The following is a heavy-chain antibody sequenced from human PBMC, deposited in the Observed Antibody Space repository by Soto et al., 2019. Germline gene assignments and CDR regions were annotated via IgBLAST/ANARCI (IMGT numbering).Heavy chain of an antibody. CDR1: GGSISSGGYH. Sequence: SETLSLTGTVSGGSISSGGYHCTWIRQSPGKGLEWIGFISKSGTAKYNQSLSTRVSISVDTSRNQFSLKLNFVSAADTAVYYCVRALGSRFMEWPRFDPWGQGKLVTVSS. CDR2: ISKSGTA. J-gene: IGHJ5*02. D-gene: IGHD3-3*01. V-gene: IGHV4-30-4*01. CDR3: VRALGSRFMEWPRFDP.